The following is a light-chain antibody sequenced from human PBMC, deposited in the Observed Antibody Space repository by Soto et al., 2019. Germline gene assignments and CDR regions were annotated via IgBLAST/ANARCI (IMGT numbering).Light chain of an antibody. Sequence: QSALTQPASVSGSPGQSITTSCTGASSDVGGFDHVSWYQQYPGKVTRLLIYDVSSRPSGVSDRFSGSKSGNTASLTISWLQAEDDADYYCNSFTTTNTYVFGTGTKVTVL. V-gene: IGLV2-14*03. CDR2: DVS. CDR3: NSFTTTNTYV. J-gene: IGLJ1*01. CDR1: SSDVGGFDH.